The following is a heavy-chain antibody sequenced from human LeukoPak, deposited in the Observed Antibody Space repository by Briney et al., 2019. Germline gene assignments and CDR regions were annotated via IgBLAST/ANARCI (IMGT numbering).Heavy chain of an antibody. V-gene: IGHV3-30*18. D-gene: IGHD2-2*01. CDR3: AKESRYQLSGDY. CDR1: GFTFSSYG. J-gene: IGHJ4*02. Sequence: PGRSLRLSCAASGFTFSSYGMHWVRQAPGKGLEWVAVISYDGSNKYYADSVKGRFTISRDNSENTLYLQMNSLRAEDTAVYYCAKESRYQLSGDYWGQGTLVTVSS. CDR2: ISYDGSNK.